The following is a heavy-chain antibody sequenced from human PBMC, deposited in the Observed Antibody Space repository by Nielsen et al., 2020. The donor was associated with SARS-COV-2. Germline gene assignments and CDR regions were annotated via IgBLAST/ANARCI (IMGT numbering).Heavy chain of an antibody. CDR3: AKDGARGDYGYFDY. CDR2: ISGSGGST. V-gene: IGHV3-23*01. Sequence: GESLKISCAASGFTFSSYAMSWVRQAPGKGLEWVSAISGSGGSTYYADSVKGRFTISRDNSKNTLYLQMNSLRAEDTAVYYCAKDGARGDYGYFDYWGQGTLVTASS. D-gene: IGHD4-17*01. J-gene: IGHJ4*02. CDR1: GFTFSSYA.